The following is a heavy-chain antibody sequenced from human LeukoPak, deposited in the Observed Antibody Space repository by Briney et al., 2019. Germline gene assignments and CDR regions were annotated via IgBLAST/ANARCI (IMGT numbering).Heavy chain of an antibody. D-gene: IGHD2-15*01. Sequence: PSETLSLTCAVYSGSFSGYYWSWIRQPPGKGLEWIGEINHSGSTNYNPSLKSRVTISVDTSKNQFSLKLSSVTAADTAVYYCARHDLGGSSPFDYWGQGTLVTVSS. CDR2: INHSGST. J-gene: IGHJ4*02. V-gene: IGHV4-34*01. CDR3: ARHDLGGSSPFDY. CDR1: SGSFSGYY.